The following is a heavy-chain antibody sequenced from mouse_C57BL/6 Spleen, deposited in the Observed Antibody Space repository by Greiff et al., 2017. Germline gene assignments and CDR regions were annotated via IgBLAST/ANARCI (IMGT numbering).Heavy chain of an antibody. CDR3: ARKTGTGYFDV. CDR1: GYTFTSYD. Sequence: VQGVESGPELVKPGASVKLSCKASGYTFTSYDINWVKQRPGQGLAWIGWIYPRDGSTTYNEKFKGKATLTVDTSSSTAYMELHSLTSEDSAVYFCARKTGTGYFDVWGTGTTVTVSS. V-gene: IGHV1-85*01. CDR2: IYPRDGST. D-gene: IGHD3-3*01. J-gene: IGHJ1*03.